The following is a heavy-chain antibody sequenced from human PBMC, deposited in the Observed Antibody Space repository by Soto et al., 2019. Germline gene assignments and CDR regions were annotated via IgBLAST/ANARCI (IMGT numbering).Heavy chain of an antibody. CDR1: GFTFRSYV. CDR3: ARWGTTGGLDV. Sequence: QVHLVESGGGVVQPGTSLRVSCVGSGFTFRSYVIHWVRQAPGKGLEWVARTSYDGSDKYYDDSVRGRFTISRENSRNTVYLQMNSLRLEVTALYYCARWGTTGGLDVWGQGTLVSV. V-gene: IGHV3-30*19. D-gene: IGHD3-16*01. CDR2: TSYDGSDK. J-gene: IGHJ4*02.